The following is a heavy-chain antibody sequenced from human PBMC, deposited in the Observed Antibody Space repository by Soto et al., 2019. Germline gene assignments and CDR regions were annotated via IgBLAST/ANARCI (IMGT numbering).Heavy chain of an antibody. D-gene: IGHD1-7*01. CDR1: GGSFSGYY. CDR2: INHSGST. CDR3: ARGRGGTIPFDY. Sequence: SETLSLTCAVYGGSFSGYYWSWIRQPPGKGLEWIGEINHSGSTNYNPSLKSRVTISVDTSKNQFSLKLSSVTAADTAVYYCARGRGGTIPFDYWGQGTLVTVSS. J-gene: IGHJ4*02. V-gene: IGHV4-34*01.